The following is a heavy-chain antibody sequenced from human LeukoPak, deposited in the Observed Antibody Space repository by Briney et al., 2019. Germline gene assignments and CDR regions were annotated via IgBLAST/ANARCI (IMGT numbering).Heavy chain of an antibody. Sequence: GGSLRLSCAASGFTFSSYSMNWVRQAPGKGLEWVSSISSSSSYIYYADSVKGRFTISRDNAKNSLYLQMNSLRAEDTAVYYCARGDYTSNYYYMDVWGKGTTVTVSS. V-gene: IGHV3-21*01. D-gene: IGHD4-11*01. CDR3: ARGDYTSNYYYMDV. J-gene: IGHJ6*03. CDR1: GFTFSSYS. CDR2: ISSSSSYI.